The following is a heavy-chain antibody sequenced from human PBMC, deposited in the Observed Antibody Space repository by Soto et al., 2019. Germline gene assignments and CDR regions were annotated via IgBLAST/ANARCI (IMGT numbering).Heavy chain of an antibody. CDR1: GDSISGGASF. CDR2: VYYSGSS. CDR3: AKLSCTSSTCYFPGWFDP. D-gene: IGHD2-2*01. J-gene: IGHJ5*02. V-gene: IGHV4-31*03. Sequence: RSLTCTVSGDSISGGASFWSWIRQPPGKGLEWIANVYYSGSSYYNPSLKSRLTISVDTTKNQFSLQLKSMTAADTAVYYCAKLSCTSSTCYFPGWFDPWGQGTLVTVSS.